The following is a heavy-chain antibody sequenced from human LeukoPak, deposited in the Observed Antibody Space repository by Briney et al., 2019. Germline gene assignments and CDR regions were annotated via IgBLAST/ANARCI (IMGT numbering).Heavy chain of an antibody. V-gene: IGHV3-30*03. CDR2: ITYDGYYK. Sequence: GGSLRPSCAASGFTFTSYGMHWVRQAPGKGLEWVALITYDGYYKYYSDSVKGRFTISSDTSKNTMYLQMNSLRAEDTAVYYCAGDLSPVVRASPMGYWGQGTLVTVSS. CDR1: GFTFTSYG. CDR3: AGDLSPVVRASPMGY. D-gene: IGHD3-10*01. J-gene: IGHJ4*02.